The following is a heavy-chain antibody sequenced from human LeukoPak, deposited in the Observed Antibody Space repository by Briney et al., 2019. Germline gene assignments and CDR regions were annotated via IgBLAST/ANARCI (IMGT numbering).Heavy chain of an antibody. CDR2: ISWNSGSI. Sequence: GGSLRLSCAASGFTFDDYAMHWVRQAPGKGLEWVSGISWNSGSIGYADSVKGRFTISRDNAKNSLYLQMNSLRAEDTALYYCAKAIQYYDFWSGPDYYGMDVWGQGTTVTVSS. V-gene: IGHV3-9*01. CDR3: AKAIQYYDFWSGPDYYGMDV. J-gene: IGHJ6*02. CDR1: GFTFDDYA. D-gene: IGHD3-3*01.